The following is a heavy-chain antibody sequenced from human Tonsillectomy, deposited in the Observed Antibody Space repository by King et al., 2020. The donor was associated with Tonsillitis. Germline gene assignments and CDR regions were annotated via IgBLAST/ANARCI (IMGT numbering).Heavy chain of an antibody. V-gene: IGHV1-8*01. CDR1: GYTFTSYD. D-gene: IGHD3-10*01. Sequence: QLVQSGAEVKKPGASVKVSCKASGYTFTSYDINWVRQATGQGLEWMGRMNPNSGNTGYAQEFQGRVTMTRNTSISTAYMELSSLRSEDTAVYYCARGRGPYGSGSYYFDYWGQGTLVTVSS. J-gene: IGHJ4*02. CDR3: ARGRGPYGSGSYYFDY. CDR2: MNPNSGNT.